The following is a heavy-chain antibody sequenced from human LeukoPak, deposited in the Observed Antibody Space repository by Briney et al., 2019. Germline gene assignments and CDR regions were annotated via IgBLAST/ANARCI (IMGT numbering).Heavy chain of an antibody. J-gene: IGHJ4*02. CDR1: GCTFSSYS. V-gene: IGHV3-21*01. Sequence: GGSLRLSCAASGCTFSSYSVNWVRQTPGKGLEWVSSISSSSSYIYYVDSVKGRFTISRDNAKNSLYLQMKSLRAEDPAVYYCARDVTMVRGVSLWGQGTLVTVSS. D-gene: IGHD3-10*01. CDR2: ISSSSSYI. CDR3: ARDVTMVRGVSL.